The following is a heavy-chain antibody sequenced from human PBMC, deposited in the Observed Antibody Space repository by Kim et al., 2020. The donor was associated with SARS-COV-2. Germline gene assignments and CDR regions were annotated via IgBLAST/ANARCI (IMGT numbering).Heavy chain of an antibody. V-gene: IGHV4-39*01. Sequence: SETLSLTCTVSGGSISSSSYFWDWIRQPPGKGLEWIGNIYYSGSTYYNPSLKSRVTISVDTSKSQFSLKLSSVTAADTAVYYCARRDYGSGKRSWYFDLWGRGTLVTVTS. J-gene: IGHJ2*01. CDR3: ARRDYGSGKRSWYFDL. CDR1: GGSISSSSYF. CDR2: IYYSGST. D-gene: IGHD3-10*01.